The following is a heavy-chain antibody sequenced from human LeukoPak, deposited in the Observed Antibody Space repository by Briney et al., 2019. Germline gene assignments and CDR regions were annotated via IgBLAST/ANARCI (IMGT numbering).Heavy chain of an antibody. Sequence: KPGGSLRLSCAASGFTFSDYYMSWIRQAPGKGLEWVSYISSSGSTIYYADSVKGRFTISRDNAKNSLYLQMNSLRAEDTAVYYCAREVTYYYDSSGYRPVKYYFDYWGQGTLVTVSS. CDR1: GFTFSDYY. D-gene: IGHD3-22*01. CDR3: AREVTYYYDSSGYRPVKYYFDY. CDR2: ISSSGSTI. V-gene: IGHV3-11*01. J-gene: IGHJ4*02.